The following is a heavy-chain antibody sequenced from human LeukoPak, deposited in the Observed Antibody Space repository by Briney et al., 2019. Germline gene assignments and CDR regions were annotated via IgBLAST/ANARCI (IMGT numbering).Heavy chain of an antibody. Sequence: SETLSLTCAVYGGSFSGYYWSWIRQPPGKGLEWIGEINHSGSTNYNPSLKSRVTISVDTSKNQFSLKLSSVTAADTAVYYCARDRARSSSWGFGYYYMDVWGKGTTVTVSS. J-gene: IGHJ6*03. V-gene: IGHV4-34*01. CDR1: GGSFSGYY. CDR3: ARDRARSSSWGFGYYYMDV. D-gene: IGHD6-13*01. CDR2: INHSGST.